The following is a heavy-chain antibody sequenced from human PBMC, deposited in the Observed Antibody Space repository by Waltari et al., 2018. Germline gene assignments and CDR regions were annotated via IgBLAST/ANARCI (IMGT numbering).Heavy chain of an antibody. V-gene: IGHV3-49*04. J-gene: IGHJ4*02. Sequence: EVQLVESGGGLVQPGRSLRLYCTASGFTFGDYAMSWVRQAPGQGGGWVGFSRSKVYGGKKEDAASLKGRFTISREESKSIGYLEMNSLETEGTAVYYCTRDELGGWGQGTLVTVSS. D-gene: IGHD1-26*01. CDR3: TRDELGG. CDR1: GFTFGDYA. CDR2: SRSKVYGGKK.